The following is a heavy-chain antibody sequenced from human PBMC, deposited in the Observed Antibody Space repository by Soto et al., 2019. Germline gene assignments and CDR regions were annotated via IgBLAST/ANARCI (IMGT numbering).Heavy chain of an antibody. CDR1: GFTFSSYA. CDR2: ISGSGDST. CDR3: AKFPWRGGFDP. D-gene: IGHD3-10*01. Sequence: EVQLLESGGGLVQPGGSLRLSCAASGFTFSSYAMSWVRQAPGKGLEWVSAISGSGDSTYYADSVKGRFTISRDNSKNTLDLKMNSLRAEDTAAYYCAKFPWRGGFDPWGQGTLVTVSS. V-gene: IGHV3-23*01. J-gene: IGHJ5*02.